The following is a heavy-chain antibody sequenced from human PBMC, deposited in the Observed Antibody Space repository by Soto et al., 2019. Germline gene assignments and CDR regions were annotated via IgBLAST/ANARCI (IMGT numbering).Heavy chain of an antibody. V-gene: IGHV4-59*01. J-gene: IGHJ6*02. CDR2: IYSSGST. CDR1: GGSISDYY. Sequence: SETLSLTCTVSGGSISDYYWSWIRQPPGKGLEWIGYIYSSGSTNYSPSLKSRVTISLDTSKNQFSLKLNSVTAADTAVYYCARDRGRGYSPYGMDVWGQGTTVTVSS. D-gene: IGHD5-18*01. CDR3: ARDRGRGYSPYGMDV.